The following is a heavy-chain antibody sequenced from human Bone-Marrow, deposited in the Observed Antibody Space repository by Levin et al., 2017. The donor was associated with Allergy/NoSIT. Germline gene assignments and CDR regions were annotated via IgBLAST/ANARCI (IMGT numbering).Heavy chain of an antibody. CDR1: GFTFENYA. Sequence: GESLKISCAASGFTFENYAMTWVRQAPGKGLEWVSIISGRSGGKYYADSVKGRFTISRDNSENTLFLQMDNLRAEDTAVYYCAKGGSGRFYKYFDFWGQGTLVTVSS. V-gene: IGHV3-23*01. J-gene: IGHJ4*02. D-gene: IGHD3-10*01. CDR2: ISGRSGGK. CDR3: AKGGSGRFYKYFDF.